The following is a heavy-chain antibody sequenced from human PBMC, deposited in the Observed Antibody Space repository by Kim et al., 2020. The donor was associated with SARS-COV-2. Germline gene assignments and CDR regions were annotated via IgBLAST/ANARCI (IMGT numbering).Heavy chain of an antibody. CDR1: GGSFSGYY. D-gene: IGHD3-3*01. CDR2: INHSGST. V-gene: IGHV4-34*01. Sequence: SETLSLTCAVYGGSFSGYYWSWIRQPPGKGLEWIGEINHSGSTNYNPSLKSRVTISVDTSKNQFSLKLSSVTAADTAVYYCARGTAYYDFWSGYFDRCWFDPWGQGTLVTVSS. CDR3: ARGTAYYDFWSGYFDRCWFDP. J-gene: IGHJ5*02.